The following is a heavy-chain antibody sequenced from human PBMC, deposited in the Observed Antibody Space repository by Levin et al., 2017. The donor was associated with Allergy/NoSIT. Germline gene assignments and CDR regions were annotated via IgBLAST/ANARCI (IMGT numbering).Heavy chain of an antibody. CDR3: IPQSGVVPYYFDY. V-gene: IGHV3-15*01. CDR2: IKSKTDGGTT. CDR1: GFTFSNAW. J-gene: IGHJ4*02. Sequence: GESLKISCAASGFTFSNAWMSWVRQAPGKGLEWVGRIKSKTDGGTTDYAAPVKGRFTISRDDSKNTLYLQMNSLKTEDTAVYYCIPQSGVVPYYFDYWGQGTLVTVSS. D-gene: IGHD3-3*01.